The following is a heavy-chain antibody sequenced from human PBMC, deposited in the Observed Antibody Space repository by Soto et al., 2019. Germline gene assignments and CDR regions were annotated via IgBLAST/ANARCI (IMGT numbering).Heavy chain of an antibody. CDR1: GYTFTGYY. D-gene: IGHD6-13*01. CDR3: ARVVAAAADAFDI. CDR2: INPNSGGT. J-gene: IGHJ3*02. V-gene: IGHV1-2*04. Sequence: GASVKVSCKXSGYTFTGYYMHWVRQAPGQGLEWMGWINPNSGGTNYAQKFQGWVTMTRDTSISTAYMELSRLRSDDTAVYYCARVVAAAADAFDIWGQGTMVTVSS.